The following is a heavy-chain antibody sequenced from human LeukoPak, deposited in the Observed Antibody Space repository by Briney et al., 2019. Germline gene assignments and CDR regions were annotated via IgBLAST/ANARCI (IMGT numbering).Heavy chain of an antibody. CDR3: GAAREFVGAFDI. Sequence: PGGSLRLSCAAAGFSFNSYEMCWVRRAPGKGLEWLSYIGASTGVIKYADSVKGRFTISRDNARNSVYLQVNSLGVEDTAVYYCGAAREFVGAFDIWGQGTMVTVSS. V-gene: IGHV3-48*03. CDR2: IGASTGVI. D-gene: IGHD3-10*01. J-gene: IGHJ3*02. CDR1: GFSFNSYE.